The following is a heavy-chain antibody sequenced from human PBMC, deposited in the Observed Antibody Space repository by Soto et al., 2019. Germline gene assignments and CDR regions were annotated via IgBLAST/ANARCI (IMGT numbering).Heavy chain of an antibody. J-gene: IGHJ5*02. Sequence: QVQLVQSGAEVKKPGASVKVSCKASGYTFTNYDIHWVRQATGQGLEWMGWMNPDSGNTGQSKQFQGRVTMTRDTSINTVYMEMSSLRLEDTAVYYCARGRFRRTWFDPWGQGTLVTVSS. CDR1: GYTFTNYD. D-gene: IGHD3-16*01. CDR2: MNPDSGNT. V-gene: IGHV1-8*01. CDR3: ARGRFRRTWFDP.